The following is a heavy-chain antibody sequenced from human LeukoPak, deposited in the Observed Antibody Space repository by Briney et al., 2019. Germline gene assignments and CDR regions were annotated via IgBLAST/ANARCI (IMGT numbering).Heavy chain of an antibody. V-gene: IGHV3-9*01. D-gene: IGHD4-23*01. CDR3: AREERLRWTGY. J-gene: IGHJ4*02. Sequence: GRSLRLSCAASGFTFDDYAMHWVRQAPGKGLEWVSGISWNSGSIGYADSVKGRFTISRDNAKNSLYLQMNSLRAEDTAVYYCAREERLRWTGYWGQGTLVTVSS. CDR2: ISWNSGSI. CDR1: GFTFDDYA.